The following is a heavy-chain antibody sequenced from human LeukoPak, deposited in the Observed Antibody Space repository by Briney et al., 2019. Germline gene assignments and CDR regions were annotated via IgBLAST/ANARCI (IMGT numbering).Heavy chain of an antibody. CDR1: GFTFSDSA. V-gene: IGHV3-73*01. D-gene: IGHD3-16*01. CDR3: AQYSEGA. J-gene: IGHJ5*02. Sequence: GGSLRLSCAASGFTFSDSAMHWVRQASGKGLEWVGRIRSRTYSYATEYAASVKGRFTISRDDSKNSLYLQMNSLHIEDTAVYYCAQYSEGAWGRGTLVTVSS. CDR2: IRSRTYSYAT.